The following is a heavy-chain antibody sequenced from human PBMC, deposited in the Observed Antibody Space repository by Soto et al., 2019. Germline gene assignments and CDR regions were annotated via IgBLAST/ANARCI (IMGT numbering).Heavy chain of an antibody. D-gene: IGHD6-13*01. J-gene: IGHJ6*02. Sequence: PVKVSCKASGGTFSSYAISWVRQAPGQGLEWMGGTFPMFGKANYAQKFQGRVTISADKSTSTAYMELSSLTSEDTAVYYCATVDISTWIDGMDVWGQGTTVTVSS. CDR3: ATVDISTWIDGMDV. V-gene: IGHV1-69*06. CDR2: TFPMFGKA. CDR1: GGTFSSYA.